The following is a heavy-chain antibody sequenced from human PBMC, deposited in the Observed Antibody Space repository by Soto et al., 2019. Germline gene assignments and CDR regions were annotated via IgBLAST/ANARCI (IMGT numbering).Heavy chain of an antibody. V-gene: IGHV3-23*01. CDR2: ISGSGGST. Sequence: GSLRLSCAASGFTFSSYAMSWVRQAPGKGLEWVSAISGSGGSTYYADSVKGRFTISRDNSKNTLYLQMNSLRAEDTAVYYCAKDYDILTGYPYFDYWGQGTLVTVSS. CDR3: AKDYDILTGYPYFDY. D-gene: IGHD3-9*01. CDR1: GFTFSSYA. J-gene: IGHJ4*02.